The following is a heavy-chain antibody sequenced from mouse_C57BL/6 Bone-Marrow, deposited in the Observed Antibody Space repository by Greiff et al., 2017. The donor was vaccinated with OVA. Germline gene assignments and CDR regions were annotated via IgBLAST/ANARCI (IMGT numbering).Heavy chain of an antibody. V-gene: IGHV5-6*01. CDR3: ARHINGSSPFAY. D-gene: IGHD1-1*01. J-gene: IGHJ3*01. CDR2: ISSGGSYT. CDR1: GFTFSSYG. Sequence: EVKLVESGGDLVKPGGSLKLSCAASGFTFSSYGMSWVRQTPDKRLEWVATISSGGSYTYYPDSVKGRFTISRDNAKNTLYLQMSSLKSEDTAMYYCARHINGSSPFAYWGQGTLVTVSA.